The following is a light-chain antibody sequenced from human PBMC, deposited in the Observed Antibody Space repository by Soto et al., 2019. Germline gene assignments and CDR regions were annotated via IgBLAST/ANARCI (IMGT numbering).Light chain of an antibody. CDR3: QQYYVNPWT. CDR2: QAS. CDR1: QTISSW. V-gene: IGKV1-5*03. J-gene: IGKJ1*01. Sequence: DIQMTQSPSTLSGSVGDRVTITCRASQTISSWLAWYQQKPGKAPNLLIYQASSLESGVPSRFSGSGSGTEFTLTISSLQPDDFATYYCQQYYVNPWTFGQGTKVDIK.